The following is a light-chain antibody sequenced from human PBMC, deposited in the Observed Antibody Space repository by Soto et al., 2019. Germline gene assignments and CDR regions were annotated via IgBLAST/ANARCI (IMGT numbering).Light chain of an antibody. CDR3: QSYDSSLSGFV. J-gene: IGLJ1*01. CDR1: SSDIGAGYD. V-gene: IGLV1-40*01. CDR2: GKT. Sequence: QSVLTRPPSVSGAPGQRVTISCTGSSSDIGAGYDVQWYQQLPGTAPKLLIYGKTNRPSGVPDRFSGSKSGTSASLAIAGLQPEDEADYYCQSYDSSLSGFVFGTGTKVTVL.